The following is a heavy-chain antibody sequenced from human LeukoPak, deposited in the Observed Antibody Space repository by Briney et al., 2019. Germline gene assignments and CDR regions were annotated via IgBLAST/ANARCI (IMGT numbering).Heavy chain of an antibody. CDR2: IRYDERNK. D-gene: IGHD6-25*01. CDR1: GFSFSSYG. J-gene: IGHJ6*03. CDR3: AKGGYSIAAYYYYYYMDV. Sequence: GGSLRLSCAASGFSFSSYGMHWVRQAPGKGLECVAFIRYDERNKYYSDSVKGRFTISRDNSKNTLYLQMNSLRAEDTAVYYCAKGGYSIAAYYYYYYMDVWGKGTTVTVSS. V-gene: IGHV3-30*02.